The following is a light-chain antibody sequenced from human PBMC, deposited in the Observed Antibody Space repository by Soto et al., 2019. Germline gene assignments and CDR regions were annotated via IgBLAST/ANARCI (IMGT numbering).Light chain of an antibody. Sequence: QLVLTQSPSASASLGASLKLTCTLSSGHSNYAIAWHQQQPEKGPRYLMNLNSDGSHNKGDGIPDRFSGSSSGAERYLIIPRLRSEDEADYSGQPGGTGMVLFGGGPTLPAL. CDR3: QPGGTGMVL. CDR2: LNSDGSH. J-gene: IGLJ2*01. CDR1: SGHSNYA. V-gene: IGLV4-69*01.